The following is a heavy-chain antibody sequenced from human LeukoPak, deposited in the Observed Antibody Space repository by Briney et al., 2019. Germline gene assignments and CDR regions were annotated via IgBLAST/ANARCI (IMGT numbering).Heavy chain of an antibody. J-gene: IGHJ4*02. CDR1: GFSFSSYW. CDR3: VSGFLQWLY. D-gene: IGHD3-3*01. Sequence: GGSLRLSCAASGFSFSSYWMSWVRQAPGRGLEWVANINPDGSNMLYVDSVKGRFTISRDNAKNSLYLQMNNLRAEDTAVYFCVSGFLQWLYWGQGTLVTVSS. V-gene: IGHV3-7*01. CDR2: INPDGSNM.